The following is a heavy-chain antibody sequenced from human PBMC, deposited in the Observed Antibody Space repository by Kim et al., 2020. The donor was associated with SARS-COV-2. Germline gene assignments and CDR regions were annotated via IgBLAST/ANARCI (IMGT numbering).Heavy chain of an antibody. D-gene: IGHD4-17*01. CDR1: GYTFTSYG. CDR3: ARDGADYGDYYYFDY. V-gene: IGHV1-18*01. J-gene: IGHJ4*02. Sequence: ASVKVSCKASGYTFTSYGISWVRQAPGQGLEWMGWISAYNGNTNYAQKLQGRVTMTTDTSTSTAYMELRSLRSDDTAVYYCARDGADYGDYYYFDYWGQGTLVTVSS. CDR2: ISAYNGNT.